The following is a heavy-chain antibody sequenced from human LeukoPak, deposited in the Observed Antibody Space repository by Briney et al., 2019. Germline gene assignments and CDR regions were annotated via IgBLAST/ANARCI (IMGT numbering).Heavy chain of an antibody. V-gene: IGHV1-2*02. J-gene: IGHJ4*02. D-gene: IGHD3-10*01. Sequence: ASVKVSCKASGYTLTGYYMHWLRQAPGQGLEWMGWINPNSGGTDYAQKFQGRVTMTRDTSITTAYMELSRLRSDDTAVYYCARLSGSGSFYDYWGQGTLVTVSS. CDR2: INPNSGGT. CDR1: GYTLTGYY. CDR3: ARLSGSGSFYDY.